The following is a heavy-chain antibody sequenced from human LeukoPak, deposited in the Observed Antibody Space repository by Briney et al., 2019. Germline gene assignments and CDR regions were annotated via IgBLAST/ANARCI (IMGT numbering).Heavy chain of an antibody. CDR3: ARDRGHCSSTSCPWAYYYYYYMDV. J-gene: IGHJ6*03. CDR1: GGSISSYY. D-gene: IGHD2-2*01. V-gene: IGHV4-59*12. CDR2: IYYSGST. Sequence: PSETLSLTCTVSGGSISSYYWSWIRQPPGKGLEWIGYIYYSGSTNYNPSLKSRVTISVDKSKNQFSLKLSSVTAADTAVYYCARDRGHCSSTSCPWAYYYYYYMDVWGKGTTVTVSS.